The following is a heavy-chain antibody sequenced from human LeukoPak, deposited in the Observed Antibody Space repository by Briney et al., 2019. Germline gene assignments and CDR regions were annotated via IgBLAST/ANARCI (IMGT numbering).Heavy chain of an antibody. V-gene: IGHV4-59*11. CDR2: MFFTGDT. D-gene: IGHD4-23*01. CDR3: AKEGNDYGANSIDY. J-gene: IGHJ4*02. Sequence: SETLSLTCTVSGGSISNHYWAWLRQPPGKGLEWIGWMFFTGDTNYNPSLKSRVTISVDHSKNQFSLKLTSVTAADTAVYYCAKEGNDYGANSIDYWGQGTLVTVSS. CDR1: GGSISNHY.